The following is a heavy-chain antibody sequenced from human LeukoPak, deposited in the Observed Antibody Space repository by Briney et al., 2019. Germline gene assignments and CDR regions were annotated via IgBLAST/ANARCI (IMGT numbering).Heavy chain of an antibody. D-gene: IGHD1-26*01. Sequence: GGSLRLSCAASGFTFSIYAMSWVRQAPGKGLEWVSGISVSGDFTNYADSVRGRFTISRDNSKNTLHLQMNSLRVEDTAVYYCAKRRRSSGSYYLYDMDVWGQGTTVTVSS. CDR3: AKRRRSSGSYYLYDMDV. CDR1: GFTFSIYA. V-gene: IGHV3-23*01. CDR2: ISVSGDFT. J-gene: IGHJ6*02.